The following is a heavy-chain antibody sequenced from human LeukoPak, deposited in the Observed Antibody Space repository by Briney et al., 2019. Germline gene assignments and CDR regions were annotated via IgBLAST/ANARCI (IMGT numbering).Heavy chain of an antibody. Sequence: GESLQISCKGSGYSFTNYWISWVRPMPGKGLEWMGRIDPSDSYTKYSPSFQGHVTISADKSISTAYLQWSSLKASDTAMYYCAKSITTRGYWGQGTLVTVSS. D-gene: IGHD3-22*01. J-gene: IGHJ4*02. V-gene: IGHV5-10-1*01. CDR2: IDPSDSYT. CDR3: AKSITTRGY. CDR1: GYSFTNYW.